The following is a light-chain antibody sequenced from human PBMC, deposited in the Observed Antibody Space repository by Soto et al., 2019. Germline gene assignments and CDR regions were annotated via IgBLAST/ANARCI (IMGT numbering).Light chain of an antibody. V-gene: IGLV2-8*01. J-gene: IGLJ1*01. Sequence: QAVVTQPPSASGSPGQSVTISCTGTSSDIGAYNYVSWYQQHPGKAPKVMISEGHRRPSGVPDRFSGSSSVTTASLTISGLQADDEADYYCCLYVGATTDVFGTGTKLTVL. CDR1: SSDIGAYNY. CDR3: CLYVGATTDV. CDR2: EGH.